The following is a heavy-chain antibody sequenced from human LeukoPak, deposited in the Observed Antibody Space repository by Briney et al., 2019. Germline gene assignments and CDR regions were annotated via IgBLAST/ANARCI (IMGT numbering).Heavy chain of an antibody. V-gene: IGHV1-69*04. CDR1: GGTFSSYA. J-gene: IGHJ6*02. Sequence: SVKVSCKASGGTFSSYAISWVRQAPGQGLEWMGRIIPILGIANYARKFQGRVTITADKSTSTAYMELSSLRSEDTAVYYCARDYGDSYYYYYGMDVWGQGTTVTVSS. CDR3: ARDYGDSYYYYYGMDV. CDR2: IIPILGIA. D-gene: IGHD4-17*01.